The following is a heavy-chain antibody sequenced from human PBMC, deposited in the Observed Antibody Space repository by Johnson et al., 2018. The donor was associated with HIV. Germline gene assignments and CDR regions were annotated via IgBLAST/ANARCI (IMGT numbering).Heavy chain of an antibody. CDR3: ARA. Sequence: VESGGGLVKPGGSLRLSCAASGFTFSDYYMSWIRQAPGKGLEWIGHIKSKTDGGTTDYAALVKGRFTISRDNAKNSLYLQMNSLRAEDTAVYYCARAWG. CDR2: IKSKTDGGTT. V-gene: IGHV3-15*01. J-gene: IGHJ6*01. CDR1: GFTFSDYY.